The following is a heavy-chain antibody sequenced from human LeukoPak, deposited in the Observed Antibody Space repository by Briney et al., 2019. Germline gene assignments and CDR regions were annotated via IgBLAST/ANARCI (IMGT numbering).Heavy chain of an antibody. V-gene: IGHV4-34*01. Sequence: PSETLSLTCAVYGGSFSGYYWSWIRQPPGKGLEWIGEINHSGSTNYNPSLKSRVTISVDTSKNQFSLKLSSVTAADTAVYCCARSYCSGGSCYTAEYFQHWGQGTLVTVSS. CDR3: ARSYCSGGSCYTAEYFQH. CDR2: INHSGST. J-gene: IGHJ1*01. D-gene: IGHD2-15*01. CDR1: GGSFSGYY.